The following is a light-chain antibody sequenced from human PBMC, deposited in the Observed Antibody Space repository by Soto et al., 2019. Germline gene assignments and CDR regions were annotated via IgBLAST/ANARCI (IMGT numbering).Light chain of an antibody. CDR1: QRVSSNY. CDR3: QQYDSSPRT. J-gene: IGKJ1*01. V-gene: IGKV3-20*01. CDR2: GAS. Sequence: EIVLTQSPGTLSLSPGERATLSCRASQRVSSNYLAWYQQIPGQAPRLLIYGASRRATDIPDRFSGSGSGTDFTLTISGLEPEDFAVYYCQQYDSSPRTFGQGTRVEIK.